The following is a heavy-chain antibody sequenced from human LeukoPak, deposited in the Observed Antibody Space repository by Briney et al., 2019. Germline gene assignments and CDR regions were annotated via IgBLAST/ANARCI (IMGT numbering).Heavy chain of an antibody. CDR3: ARDGTYYYGMDV. Sequence: PSGTLSLTCGISGGSLCSYYWSWIRQPPGKGLDWIGHIFYTGSTNYNPSLKTRVAISVDTSKNQFSLKVSSLTAADTAMYYCARDGTYYYGMDVWGQWTTVTVSS. CDR2: IFYTGST. J-gene: IGHJ6*02. V-gene: IGHV4-59*01. CDR1: GGSLCSYY.